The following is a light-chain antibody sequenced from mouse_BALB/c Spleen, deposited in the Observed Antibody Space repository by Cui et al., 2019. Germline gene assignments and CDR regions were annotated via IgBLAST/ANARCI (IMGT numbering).Light chain of an antibody. V-gene: IGKV19-93*01. CDR3: IQYDNLWT. J-gene: IGKJ1*01. CDR2: SPS. CDR1: QDINKY. Sequence: DSKMTRSPSSRSASLQAKVTITCKASQDINKYTSWYKHKPGKGPRLLIHSPSTFPPGIPSRFCLSKSGRDYSISIITLAPEYIATYYCIQYDNLWTFGAGTKLQI.